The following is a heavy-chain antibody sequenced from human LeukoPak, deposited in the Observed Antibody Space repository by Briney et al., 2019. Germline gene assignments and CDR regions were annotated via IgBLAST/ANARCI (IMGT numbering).Heavy chain of an antibody. CDR2: ISGSSGSI. Sequence: ESLRLSCAASGFTFSNYVMNWVRQAPGKGLEWVSGISGSSGSIYHADSVKGRFTISRDNSKNTLYLQMNSLRAEDTAVYYCAREYSSSAYYYYGMDVWGQGTTVTVSS. CDR1: GFTFSNYV. J-gene: IGHJ6*02. CDR3: AREYSSSAYYYYGMDV. D-gene: IGHD6-6*01. V-gene: IGHV3-23*01.